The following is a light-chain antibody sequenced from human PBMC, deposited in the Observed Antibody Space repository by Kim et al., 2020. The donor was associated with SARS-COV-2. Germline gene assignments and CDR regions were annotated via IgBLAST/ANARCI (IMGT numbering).Light chain of an antibody. CDR2: DAC. V-gene: IGKV3-11*01. J-gene: IGKJ4*01. CDR3: QQRNSWPPAVT. Sequence: HAVRATISCRASQNIDTCIAWYQQRPGQAPRLLVYDACNRATGVPDRFSGSGSGTDFTLTISSLEPEDFSIYYCQQRNSWPPAVTFGGGTKVDIK. CDR1: QNIDTC.